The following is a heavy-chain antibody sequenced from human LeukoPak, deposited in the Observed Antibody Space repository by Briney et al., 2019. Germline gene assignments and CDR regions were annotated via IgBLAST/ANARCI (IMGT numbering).Heavy chain of an antibody. Sequence: SGTLSLTCAVSGGSISSSTWWSRVREPRGKGLEGLGVIDHSGSINYKSSVKSRVTISVDKSKNQCVLKLSSVTAADTAVYYCARLSLHLLEWSPTKGKEMHYFDYWGQGTLVTVSS. CDR2: IDHSGSI. CDR3: ARLSLHLLEWSPTKGKEMHYFDY. CDR1: GGSISSSTW. J-gene: IGHJ4*02. V-gene: IGHV4-4*02. D-gene: IGHD3-3*01.